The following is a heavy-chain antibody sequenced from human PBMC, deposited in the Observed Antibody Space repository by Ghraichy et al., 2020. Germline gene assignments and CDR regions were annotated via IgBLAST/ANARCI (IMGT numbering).Heavy chain of an antibody. V-gene: IGHV4-59*01. CDR2: IYYDGST. Sequence: SQTHSLTCTVSGASLSGSFWTWIRQPPGKGLEWIGFIYYDGSTSSNPSLKSRVTISIDTPISLDTSKNQFSLRLTSVTAADTAVYYCARGRVPGYWGQGTLVTISS. CDR1: GASLSGSF. D-gene: IGHD3-10*01. CDR3: ARGRVPGY. J-gene: IGHJ4*02.